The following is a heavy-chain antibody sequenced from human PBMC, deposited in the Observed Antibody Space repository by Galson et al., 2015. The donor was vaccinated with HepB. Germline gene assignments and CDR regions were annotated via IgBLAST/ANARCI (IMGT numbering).Heavy chain of an antibody. CDR1: GGTFSSYA. V-gene: IGHV1-69*10. Sequence: SVKVSCKASGGTFSSYAISWVRQAPGQGLEWMGGIIPILGIANYAQKFQGRVTITADKSTSTAYMELSSLRSEDTAVYYCARDSSSLMTTVTTGPDAFDIWGQGTMVTVSS. D-gene: IGHD4-17*01. CDR2: IIPILGIA. CDR3: ARDSSSLMTTVTTGPDAFDI. J-gene: IGHJ3*02.